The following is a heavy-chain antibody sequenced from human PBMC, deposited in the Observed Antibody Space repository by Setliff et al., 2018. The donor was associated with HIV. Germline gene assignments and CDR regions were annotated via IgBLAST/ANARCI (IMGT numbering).Heavy chain of an antibody. CDR3: ARVSLRPLTGSYYFDY. Sequence: TLSLTCTVSGGSISSYYWSWIRQPPGKGLEWIGDIYYSGSTNYNPSLKSRVTISADTSKNQFSLKLSSVTAADTAVYYCARVSLRPLTGSYYFDYWGQGTLVTVSS. CDR2: IYYSGST. CDR1: GGSISSYY. V-gene: IGHV4-59*01. D-gene: IGHD1-20*01. J-gene: IGHJ4*02.